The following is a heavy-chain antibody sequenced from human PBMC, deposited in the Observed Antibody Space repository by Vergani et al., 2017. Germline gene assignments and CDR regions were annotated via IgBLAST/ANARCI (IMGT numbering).Heavy chain of an antibody. J-gene: IGHJ6*02. V-gene: IGHV3-48*04. CDR1: GYTLTELS. CDR3: ARDRGTFYYYYAMDV. D-gene: IGHD3-10*01. Sequence: VQLVQSGAEVKKPGASVKVSCKVSGYTLTELSMNWVRQAPGKGLEWVSYISSSSTTISYAGSVKGRFTISRDNAKNSLYLQMNSLRAEDTAVYYCARDRGTFYYYYAMDVWGQGP. CDR2: ISSSSTTI.